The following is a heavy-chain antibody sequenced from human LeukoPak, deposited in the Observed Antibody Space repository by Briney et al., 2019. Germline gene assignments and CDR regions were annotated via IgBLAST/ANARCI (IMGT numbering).Heavy chain of an antibody. V-gene: IGHV3-15*01. CDR1: GFTFSNAW. CDR3: TTDRYYDSSGYYASAAY. J-gene: IGHJ4*02. D-gene: IGHD3-22*01. CDR2: IKSKTDGGTT. Sequence: PGGSLRLSCAASGFTFSNAWMSWVRQAPGKGLEWVGRIKSKTDGGTTDYAAPVKGRFTISRDDSKNTLYLQMNSLKTEDTAVYYCTTDRYYDSSGYYASAAYWGQGTLVTVSS.